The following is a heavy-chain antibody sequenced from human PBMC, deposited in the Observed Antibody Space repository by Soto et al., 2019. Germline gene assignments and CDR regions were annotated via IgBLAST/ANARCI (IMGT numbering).Heavy chain of an antibody. J-gene: IGHJ5*02. Sequence: PGESLKISCKGSGYRFTSYWIAWVRQMPGKGLEWMGIIYPGDSDTRYSPSFQGQVTISADKSISTVYLQWSSLKASDTAMYFCARKYFYDSSGSLDWFDPWGRGTLVTVP. CDR2: IYPGDSDT. D-gene: IGHD3-22*01. CDR1: GYRFTSYW. V-gene: IGHV5-51*01. CDR3: ARKYFYDSSGSLDWFDP.